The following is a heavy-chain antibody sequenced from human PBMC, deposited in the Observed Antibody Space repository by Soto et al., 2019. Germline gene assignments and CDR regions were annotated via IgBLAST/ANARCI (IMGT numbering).Heavy chain of an antibody. J-gene: IGHJ4*02. CDR3: AGDVWGHLVPAY. CDR1: GVTFSSYA. V-gene: IGHV1-69*01. CDR2: ISPIFGTA. D-gene: IGHD6-13*01. Sequence: QVQLVQSGAEVKKPGSSVKVSCTASGVTFSSYAISWVRQAPGQGLEWMGGISPIFGTANYAQKFQGRVTITADESTSTVYMELSSLRSEDTAVYYCAGDVWGHLVPAYWGQGTLVTVSS.